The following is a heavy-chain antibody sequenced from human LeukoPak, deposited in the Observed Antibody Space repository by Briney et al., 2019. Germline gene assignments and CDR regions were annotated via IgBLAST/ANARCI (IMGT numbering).Heavy chain of an antibody. J-gene: IGHJ4*02. CDR2: ISGRGGTT. D-gene: IGHD3-22*01. Sequence: GVLRLSCAASGFTFNNYAMSWVRQAPRKGLEWVSSISGRGGTTDYADSVKGRFTISRDNSQNTLYLQMNSLRAEDTAVYYCAKEEKDYYDSSGYYPIDSWGQGTLVTVSS. V-gene: IGHV3-23*01. CDR1: GFTFNNYA. CDR3: AKEEKDYYDSSGYYPIDS.